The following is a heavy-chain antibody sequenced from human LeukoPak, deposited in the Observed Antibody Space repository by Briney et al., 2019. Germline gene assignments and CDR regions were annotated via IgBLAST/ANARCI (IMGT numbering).Heavy chain of an antibody. CDR1: GFTFTSSA. CDR3: AADPRYCSSTSCRSSGAFDI. J-gene: IGHJ3*02. Sequence: SVKVSSKASGFTFTSSAMQWVRQARGQRLEWIGWIVVGSGNTNYAQKFQERVTITRAMSTSTAYMELSSLRSEDTAVYYCAADPRYCSSTSCRSSGAFDIWGQGTMVTVSS. V-gene: IGHV1-58*02. CDR2: IVVGSGNT. D-gene: IGHD2-2*01.